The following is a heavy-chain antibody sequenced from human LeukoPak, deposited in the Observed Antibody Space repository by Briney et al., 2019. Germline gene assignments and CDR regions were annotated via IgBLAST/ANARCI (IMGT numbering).Heavy chain of an antibody. Sequence: SETLSLTCTVSGGSISSSSYYWGWIRQPPGKGLEWIGSIYYSGSTYYNPSLKSRVTISVDTSKNQFSLKLRSVTAADTALYYCARQPSGYYGKGGFYPYYFDYWGQGALVTVSS. D-gene: IGHD3-22*01. CDR3: ARQPSGYYGKGGFYPYYFDY. J-gene: IGHJ4*02. V-gene: IGHV4-39*01. CDR2: IYYSGST. CDR1: GGSISSSSYY.